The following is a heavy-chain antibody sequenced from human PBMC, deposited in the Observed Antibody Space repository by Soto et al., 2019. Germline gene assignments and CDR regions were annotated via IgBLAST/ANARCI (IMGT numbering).Heavy chain of an antibody. CDR3: ARGAYLNWFDP. V-gene: IGHV3-48*01. J-gene: IGHJ5*02. CDR2: ISSSSSTI. CDR1: GFPFSSYS. Sequence: GGSLRLSCAASGFPFSSYSMNWVRQAPGKGLEWVSYISSSSSTIYYADSVKGRFTISRDNAKNSLYLQMNSLRAEDTAVYYCARGAYLNWFDPWGQGTLVTVSS.